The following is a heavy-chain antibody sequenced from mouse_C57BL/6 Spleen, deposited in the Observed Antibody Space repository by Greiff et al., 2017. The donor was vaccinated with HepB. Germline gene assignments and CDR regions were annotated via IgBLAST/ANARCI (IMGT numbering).Heavy chain of an antibody. D-gene: IGHD1-1*01. V-gene: IGHV1-82*01. CDR2: IYPGDGDT. J-gene: IGHJ3*01. Sequence: VQLQQSGPELVKPGASVKISCKASGYAFSSSWMNWVKQRPGKGLEWIGRIYPGDGDTNYNGKFKGKATLTADKSSSTAYMQLSSLTSEDSAVYFCAREGYYYGSSYGFAYWGQGTLVTVSA. CDR3: AREGYYYGSSYGFAY. CDR1: GYAFSSSW.